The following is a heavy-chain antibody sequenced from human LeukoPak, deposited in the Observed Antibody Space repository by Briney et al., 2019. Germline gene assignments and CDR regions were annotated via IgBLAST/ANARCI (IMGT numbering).Heavy chain of an antibody. CDR3: ARVETTVAKNWFDP. CDR2: INPSGGST. Sequence: GASVKVSCKASGYTFTSYYIHWVRQAPGQGLEWMGIINPSGGSTNYAQKLQGRVTMTTDTSTSTAYMELRSLRSDDTAVYYCARVETTVAKNWFDPWGQGTLVTVSS. CDR1: GYTFTSYY. J-gene: IGHJ5*02. D-gene: IGHD4-23*01. V-gene: IGHV1-46*01.